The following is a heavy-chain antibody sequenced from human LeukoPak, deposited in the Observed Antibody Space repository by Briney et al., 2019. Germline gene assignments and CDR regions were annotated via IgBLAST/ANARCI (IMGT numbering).Heavy chain of an antibody. D-gene: IGHD2-21*02. Sequence: ASVKVSCKASGYTFTSYGISWVRQAPGQGLEWMGWISAYNGNTNYAQKLQGRVTMTTDTSTSTAYMELRSPRSDDTAVYYCVRDLVAYCGGDCVDFDYWGQGTLVTVSS. CDR1: GYTFTSYG. CDR3: VRDLVAYCGGDCVDFDY. CDR2: ISAYNGNT. V-gene: IGHV1-18*01. J-gene: IGHJ4*02.